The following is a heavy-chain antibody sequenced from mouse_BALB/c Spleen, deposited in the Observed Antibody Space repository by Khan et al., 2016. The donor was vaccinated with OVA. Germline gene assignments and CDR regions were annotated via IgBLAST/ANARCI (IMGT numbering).Heavy chain of an antibody. D-gene: IGHD1-3*01. Sequence: QVQLQQSGPGLVAPSQSLSITCTVSGFSFTSYGVHWVRQPPGKGLEWLGVIWAGGSTNYNAALMYRQNISKDKSKSEVFLKMNSLQTDDTAMYYCARLEDIWSQGTTLTVSS. CDR3: ARLEDI. J-gene: IGHJ2*01. CDR2: IWAGGST. CDR1: GFSFTSYG. V-gene: IGHV2-9*02.